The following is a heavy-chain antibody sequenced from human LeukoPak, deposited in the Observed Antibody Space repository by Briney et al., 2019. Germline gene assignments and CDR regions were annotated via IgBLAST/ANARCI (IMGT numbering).Heavy chain of an antibody. D-gene: IGHD5-18*01. V-gene: IGHV5-51*01. Sequence: GESLKISCKGSGYSFTSYWIGWVRQMPGKGLEWMGIIYPGDSDTRYSPSFQGQVTISADKSISTAYLQWSSLKASDTAMYYCASSYVGYSYGSGFDPWGQGTLVTVSS. CDR3: ASSYVGYSYGSGFDP. CDR1: GYSFTSYW. J-gene: IGHJ5*02. CDR2: IYPGDSDT.